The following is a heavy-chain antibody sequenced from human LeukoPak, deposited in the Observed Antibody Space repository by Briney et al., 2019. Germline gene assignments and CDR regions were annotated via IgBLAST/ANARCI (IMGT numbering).Heavy chain of an antibody. CDR3: ARGPLTSGARYFDY. V-gene: IGHV1-8*03. J-gene: IGHJ4*02. D-gene: IGHD6-19*01. CDR2: MNPNSGST. Sequence: ASVTVSFKASGYTFSIYDINWVRQATGQGLEWMAWMNPNSGSTGYTQKFQGRVTFTRNASISTAYMELSSLRSDDTAVYYCARGPLTSGARYFDYWGQGTLVTVSS. CDR1: GYTFSIYD.